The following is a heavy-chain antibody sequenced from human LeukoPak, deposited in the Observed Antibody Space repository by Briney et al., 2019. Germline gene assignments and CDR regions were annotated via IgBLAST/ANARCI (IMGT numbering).Heavy chain of an antibody. CDR2: ITTSSTYT. V-gene: IGHV3-21*01. CDR3: ARDPYSGAYGNTSYYYMDV. D-gene: IGHD1-26*01. CDR1: GFSFSSYN. Sequence: RGGSLRLSCEASGFSFSSYNMDWVRQTPGKGLEWISSITTSSTYTFYADSVKGRFTISRGNARNSLYLQMNSLTAEDTAVYYCARDPYSGAYGNTSYYYMDVWGKGTTVTISS. J-gene: IGHJ6*03.